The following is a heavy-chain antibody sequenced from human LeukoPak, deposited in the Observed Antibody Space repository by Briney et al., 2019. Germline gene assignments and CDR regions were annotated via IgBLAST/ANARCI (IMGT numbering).Heavy chain of an antibody. CDR3: ARGSSSSSWYFDY. Sequence: SQTLSLTCAISGDSVSSNSATWTWIRQSPSRGLEWLGRTYYRSKWYNDYAVSVKSRVIINPDTSKNQFSPQLNSVTPEDTAVYYCARGSSSSSWYFDYWGQGTPVTVSS. D-gene: IGHD6-13*01. J-gene: IGHJ4*02. CDR1: GDSVSSNSAT. V-gene: IGHV6-1*01. CDR2: TYYRSKWYN.